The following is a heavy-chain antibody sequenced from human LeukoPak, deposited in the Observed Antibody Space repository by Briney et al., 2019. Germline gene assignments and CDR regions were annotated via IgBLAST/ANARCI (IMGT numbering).Heavy chain of an antibody. CDR1: GFTFSSYE. CDR2: ISGGSTIV. D-gene: IGHD5-18*01. CDR3: AISRGYSYGLDY. V-gene: IGHV3-48*02. Sequence: GGSLKLSCAVSGFTFSSYEMNWVRQAPGKGLEWVSYISGGSTIVYYADSMKGRFTISRDNANNSLYLQMNSLRDEDTALYYCAISRGYSYGLDYWGQGTLVTVSS. J-gene: IGHJ4*02.